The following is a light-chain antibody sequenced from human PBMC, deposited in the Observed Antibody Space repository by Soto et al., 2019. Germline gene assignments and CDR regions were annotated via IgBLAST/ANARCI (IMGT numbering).Light chain of an antibody. CDR1: QSISSY. V-gene: IGKV1-39*01. CDR3: QHSYYLPLT. J-gene: IGKJ1*01. Sequence: DIQMTQSPSSLSASVGDRVTITCRASQSISSYLNWYQQKPGKAPKLLIYAAPSLQRAVSSRYSGSGSGTDFTLTISSCELSDFATFYYQHSYYLPLTFGQGTNVEIK. CDR2: AAP.